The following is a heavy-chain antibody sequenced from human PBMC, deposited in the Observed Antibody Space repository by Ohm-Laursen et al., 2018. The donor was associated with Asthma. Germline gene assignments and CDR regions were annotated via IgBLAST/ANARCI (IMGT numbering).Heavy chain of an antibody. J-gene: IGHJ4*02. D-gene: IGHD6-19*01. CDR2: IKGDSKKI. CDR1: GFNFNNYW. V-gene: IGHV3-7*01. Sequence: LSLTCAASGFNFNNYWMSWVRQAPGRGLDWLADIKGDSKKIYYADSVKGRSIISRDNAKNSLYLQMNSLRAEDTAVYYCARDLRGYSSGLIYWGQGTLVTVSS. CDR3: ARDLRGYSSGLIY.